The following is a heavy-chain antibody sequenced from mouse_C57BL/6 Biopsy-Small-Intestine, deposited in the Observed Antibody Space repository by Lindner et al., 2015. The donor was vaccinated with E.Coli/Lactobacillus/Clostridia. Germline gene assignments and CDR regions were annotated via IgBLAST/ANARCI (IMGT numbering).Heavy chain of an antibody. D-gene: IGHD4-1*01. CDR2: FYPGSGSI. CDR1: GYTFTEYT. V-gene: IGHV1-62-2*01. CDR3: ARHEEKGNWDGGYAMDY. J-gene: IGHJ4*01. Sequence: VQLQESGAELVKPGASVKLSCKASGYTFTEYTIHWVKQRSGQGLEWIGWFYPGSGSIKYNEKFKDKATLTADKSSSTVYMELSRLTSEDSAVYFCARHEEKGNWDGGYAMDYWGQGTSVTVSS.